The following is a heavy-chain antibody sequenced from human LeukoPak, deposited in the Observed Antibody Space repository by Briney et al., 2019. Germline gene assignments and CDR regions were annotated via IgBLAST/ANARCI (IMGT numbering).Heavy chain of an antibody. Sequence: SETLSLTCTVSGGSISSSSYYWGWIRQPPGKGLEWIGSFYYSGSTYYNPSLKGRVTISVDTSKNRFSLKLSSVTAADTAVYYCAREGFSPVGFDYWGQGTLVTVSS. CDR3: AREGFSPVGFDY. CDR2: FYYSGST. V-gene: IGHV4-39*07. J-gene: IGHJ4*02. D-gene: IGHD3-16*01. CDR1: GGSISSSSYY.